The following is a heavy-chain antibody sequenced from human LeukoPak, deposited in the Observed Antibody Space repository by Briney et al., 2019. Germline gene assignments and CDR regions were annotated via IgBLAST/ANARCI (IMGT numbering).Heavy chain of an antibody. CDR1: GFTFSSYA. D-gene: IGHD6-13*01. V-gene: IGHV3-23*01. CDR2: ISGSGGST. J-gene: IGHJ4*02. CDR3: AKQSSRRLDYFDY. Sequence: GGSLRLSCAATGFTFSSYAMSWVRQAPGKGLEWVSAISGSGGSTYYADSVKGRFTISRDNSKNTLYLQMNSLRAEDTAVYYCAKQSSRRLDYFDYWGQGTLVTVSS.